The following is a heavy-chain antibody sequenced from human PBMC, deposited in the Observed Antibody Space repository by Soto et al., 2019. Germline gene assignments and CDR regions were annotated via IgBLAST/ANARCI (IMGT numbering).Heavy chain of an antibody. D-gene: IGHD5-12*01. CDR2: ISAYNGNT. J-gene: IGHJ6*02. Sequence: QVQLVQSGAEVKKPGASVKVSCKASGYTFTSYGISWVRQAPGQGLEWMGWISAYNGNTNYAQKLQGRVSMTTDTSTSTAYMELRSLRSDDTAVYYCARDKRGYSGYAVTAKTRRYGMDVWGQGTTVTVSS. CDR3: ARDKRGYSGYAVTAKTRRYGMDV. V-gene: IGHV1-18*01. CDR1: GYTFTSYG.